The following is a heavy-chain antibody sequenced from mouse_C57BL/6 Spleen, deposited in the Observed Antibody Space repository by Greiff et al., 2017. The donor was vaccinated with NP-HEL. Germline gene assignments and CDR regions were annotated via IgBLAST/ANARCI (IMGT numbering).Heavy chain of an antibody. D-gene: IGHD2-4*01. CDR3: ARGIYYDYDGGADY. CDR1: GYTFTSYW. CDR2: IDPSDSYT. Sequence: QVQLKQPGAELVRPGTSVKLSCKASGYTFTSYWMHWVKQRPGQGLEWIGVIDPSDSYTNYNQKFKGKATLTVDTSSSTAYMQLSSLTSEDSAVYYCARGIYYDYDGGADYWGQGTTLTVSS. V-gene: IGHV1-59*01. J-gene: IGHJ2*01.